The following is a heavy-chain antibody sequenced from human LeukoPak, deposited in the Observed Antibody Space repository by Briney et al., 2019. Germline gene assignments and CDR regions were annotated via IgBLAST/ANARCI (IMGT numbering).Heavy chain of an antibody. J-gene: IGHJ4*02. Sequence: GGSLRLSCAASGFTFSSYSMIWVRQAPGKGLEWVSAISSSSSYIYYADSVKGRFTVSRDNAKNSLYLQMNSLRAEDTAVYYWARAATGYYYHSSGYPFAYWGQGTLVTVSS. CDR1: GFTFSSYS. D-gene: IGHD3-22*01. CDR2: ISSSSSYI. CDR3: ARAATGYYYHSSGYPFAY. V-gene: IGHV3-21*01.